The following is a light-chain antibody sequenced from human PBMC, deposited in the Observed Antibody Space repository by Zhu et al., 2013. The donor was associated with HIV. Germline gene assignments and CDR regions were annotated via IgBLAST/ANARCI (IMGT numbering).Light chain of an antibody. CDR3: QQYGSSPLT. J-gene: IGKJ4*01. Sequence: DIQMTQSPSSLSASVGDRVTITCRASQSISNYLNWYHQKPGKAPKLLIYAASNLQSGVPSSFSGSGSGTDFTLTITSLQPEDVATYYCQQYGSSPLTFGGGTKVEI. CDR1: QSISNY. CDR2: AAS. V-gene: IGKV1-39*01.